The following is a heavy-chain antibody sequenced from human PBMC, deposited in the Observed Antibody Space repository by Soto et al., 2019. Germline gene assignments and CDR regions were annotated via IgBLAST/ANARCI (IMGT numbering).Heavy chain of an antibody. CDR1: IFTFSDYY. V-gene: IGHV3-11*01. Sequence: GGSLRPSCEASIFTFSDYYMTWIRQAPGKGLEWVSSISSRASATYYADSVKGRFTISRDNAKNSVSLQMNSLRAEDTAVYYCARDYCSETTCPNYGMDVWGQGTLVTGS. D-gene: IGHD2-15*01. CDR3: ARDYCSETTCPNYGMDV. CDR2: ISSRASAT. J-gene: IGHJ6*02.